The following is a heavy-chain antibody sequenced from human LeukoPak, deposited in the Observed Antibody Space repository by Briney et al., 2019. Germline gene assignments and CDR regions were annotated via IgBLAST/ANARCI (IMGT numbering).Heavy chain of an antibody. D-gene: IGHD1-26*01. CDR3: AREGYSGSPGYFDY. V-gene: IGHV1-69*04. CDR2: IIPILGIA. J-gene: IGHJ4*02. CDR1: GGTFSSYT. Sequence: SSVKVSCKASGGTFSSYTISWVRQAPGQGLEWMGRIIPILGIANYAQKFPGRVTITADKSTSTAYMELSSLRSEDTAVYYCAREGYSGSPGYFDYWGQGTLVTVSS.